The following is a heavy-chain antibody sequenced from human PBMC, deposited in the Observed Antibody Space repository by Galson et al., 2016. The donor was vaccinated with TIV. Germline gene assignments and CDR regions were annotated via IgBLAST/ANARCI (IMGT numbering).Heavy chain of an antibody. CDR3: AKDRNTALDTYHYYYGMDV. D-gene: IGHD5-18*01. J-gene: IGHJ6*02. CDR1: GGTFTSYA. CDR2: IIPLFGTA. V-gene: IGHV1-69*13. Sequence: SVKVSCKASGGTFTSYAINWVRQAPGQGLEWMGGIIPLFGTANYAQKFQGRVTVTADESTSTVYLDLSSLRSEDTAVYYCAKDRNTALDTYHYYYGMDVWGQGTTVTVSS.